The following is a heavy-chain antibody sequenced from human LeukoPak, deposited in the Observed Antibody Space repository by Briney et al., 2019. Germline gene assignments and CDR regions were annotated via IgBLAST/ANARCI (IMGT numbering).Heavy chain of an antibody. CDR2: IYYSGST. CDR3: ARQEYGSGTYYYYYMDV. J-gene: IGHJ6*03. Sequence: SETLSLTCTVSGGSISSSSYYWGWIRQPPGKGLEWIGSIYYSGSTYYNPSLQSRVTISVDTSKNRFSLKLNSVTAADTAVYYCARQEYGSGTYYYYYMDVWGKGTTVTISS. D-gene: IGHD3-10*01. V-gene: IGHV4-39*01. CDR1: GGSISSSSYY.